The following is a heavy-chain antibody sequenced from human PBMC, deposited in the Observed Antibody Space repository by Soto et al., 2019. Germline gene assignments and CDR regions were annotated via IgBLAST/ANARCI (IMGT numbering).Heavy chain of an antibody. J-gene: IGHJ6*03. CDR3: ARERGLGYGDYFLSGYYYYYMDV. CDR2: IYYSGST. D-gene: IGHD4-17*01. CDR1: GGSISSYY. V-gene: IGHV4-59*01. Sequence: SETLSLTCTVSGGSISSYYWSWIRQPPGKGLEWIGYIYYSGSTNYNPSLKSRVTISVDTSKNQFSLKLSSVTAADMAVYYCARERGLGYGDYFLSGYYYYYMDVWGKGTTVTVSS.